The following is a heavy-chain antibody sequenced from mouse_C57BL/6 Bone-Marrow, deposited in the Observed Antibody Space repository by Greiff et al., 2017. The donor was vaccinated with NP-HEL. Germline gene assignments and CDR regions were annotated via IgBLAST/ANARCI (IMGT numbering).Heavy chain of an antibody. Sequence: QVQLKQPGAELVKPGASVKVSCKASGYTFTSYWMHWVKQRPGQGLEWIGRIHPSDSDTNYNQKFKGKATLTVDKSSSTAYMQLSSLTSEDSAVYYCVYDYDGGYYAMDYWGQGTSVTVSS. D-gene: IGHD2-4*01. V-gene: IGHV1-74*01. CDR3: VYDYDGGYYAMDY. CDR2: IHPSDSDT. CDR1: GYTFTSYW. J-gene: IGHJ4*01.